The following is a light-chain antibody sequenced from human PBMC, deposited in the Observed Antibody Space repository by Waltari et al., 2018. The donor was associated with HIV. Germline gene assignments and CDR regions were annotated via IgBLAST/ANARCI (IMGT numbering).Light chain of an antibody. V-gene: IGKV3-20*01. CDR1: QNITRNY. CDR2: GAS. J-gene: IGKJ2*01. Sequence: DLTQAPDTLSLSPGERATLPCRDSQNITRNYLAWYHQRLGQAPRLLIYGASSRATGIPERFAGSGSGTDFTLTISRLEPEDFAMYYCQHYGSSPRYTFGQGTNLEIK. CDR3: QHYGSSPRYT.